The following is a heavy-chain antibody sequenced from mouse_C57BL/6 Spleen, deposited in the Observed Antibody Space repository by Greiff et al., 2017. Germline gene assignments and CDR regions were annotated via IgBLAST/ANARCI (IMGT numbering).Heavy chain of an antibody. CDR3: ARDGYYFDY. J-gene: IGHJ2*01. V-gene: IGHV1-72*01. D-gene: IGHD2-3*01. CDR2: MDPNSGGT. Sequence: QVQLQQPGAELVKPGGSVKLSCQASGSTFTRFWMHWGKQRPGRGLGWIGRMDPNSGGTKYNEKFKSKATLTVDKPSSTAYMQLSSLTSEDSAVYYCARDGYYFDYWGQGTTLTVSS. CDR1: GSTFTRFW.